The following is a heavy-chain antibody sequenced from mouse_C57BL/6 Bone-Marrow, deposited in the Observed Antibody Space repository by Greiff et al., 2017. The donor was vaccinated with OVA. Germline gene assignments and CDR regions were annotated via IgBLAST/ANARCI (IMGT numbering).Heavy chain of an antibody. CDR3: ARRRPIYYYGSSYGWYFDV. D-gene: IGHD1-1*01. Sequence: VKLQESDAELVKPGASVKISCKVSGYTFTDHTIHWMKQRPEQGLEWIGYIYPRDGSTKYNEKFKGKATLTADKSSSTAYMQLSSLTYEDSAVYYCARRRPIYYYGSSYGWYFDVWGTGTTVTVSS. V-gene: IGHV1-78*01. CDR2: IYPRDGST. CDR1: GYTFTDHT. J-gene: IGHJ1*03.